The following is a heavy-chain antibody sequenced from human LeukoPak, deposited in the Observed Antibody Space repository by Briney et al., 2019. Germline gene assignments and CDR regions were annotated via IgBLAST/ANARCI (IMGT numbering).Heavy chain of an antibody. CDR1: GFSFSDYA. J-gene: IGHJ6*02. CDR3: PKTSGTQRGYYGMDV. Sequence: PGGSLRLSCAASGFSFSDYAMRWVRQAPGKGLEWVSFITDSGSSTYYADSVKGRFAISRDSSKNTLSLQMNSLRVQDTGVYLCPKTSGTQRGYYGMDVLGQGTLVSVSS. CDR2: ITDSGSST. V-gene: IGHV3-23*01. D-gene: IGHD6-25*01.